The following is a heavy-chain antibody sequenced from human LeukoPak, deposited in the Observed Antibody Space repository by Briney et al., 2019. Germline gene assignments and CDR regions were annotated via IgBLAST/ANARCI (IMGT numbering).Heavy chain of an antibody. Sequence: PGRSLRLSCAASGFTFNTYAMSWVRQAPGKGLEWVSAISYNGGSTYYANSVKGRFTISRDNSNNTVYLQMNSLRAEDTAVYYCAKDRRDEAYGSGGADYFDYWGQGTLVTVSS. V-gene: IGHV3-23*01. CDR2: ISYNGGST. J-gene: IGHJ4*02. CDR1: GFTFNTYA. D-gene: IGHD3-10*01. CDR3: AKDRRDEAYGSGGADYFDY.